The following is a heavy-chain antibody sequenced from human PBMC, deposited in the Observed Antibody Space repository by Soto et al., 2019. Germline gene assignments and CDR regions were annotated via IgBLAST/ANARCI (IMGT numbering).Heavy chain of an antibody. J-gene: IGHJ5*02. D-gene: IGHD6-19*01. CDR1: GSTFSSYA. Sequence: GGSLRLSCAASGSTFSSYAMSLVRQAPGKGLEWVSAISGSGGSTYYADSVKGRFTISIDNSKNTLFLQMNSLRAEDTAVYYCAKTGERKAVAINWLDACGQGTLVTVSS. CDR3: AKTGERKAVAINWLDA. CDR2: ISGSGGST. V-gene: IGHV3-23*01.